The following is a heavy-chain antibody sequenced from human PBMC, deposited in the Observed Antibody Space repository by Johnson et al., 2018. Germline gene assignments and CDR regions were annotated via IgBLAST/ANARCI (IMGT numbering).Heavy chain of an antibody. Sequence: VQLVQSGGGLVKPGGSLRLSCAASGFTFSSYSMNWVRQAPGKGLEWVSSISSSSSYIYNADSMKGRFTISRDNAKNSLHLQMNSLRAEDTAVYYCARSQSADYGDYVGAEYFQHWGQGTLVTVSS. CDR1: GFTFSSYS. J-gene: IGHJ1*01. CDR3: ARSQSADYGDYVGAEYFQH. V-gene: IGHV3-21*01. D-gene: IGHD4-17*01. CDR2: ISSSSSYI.